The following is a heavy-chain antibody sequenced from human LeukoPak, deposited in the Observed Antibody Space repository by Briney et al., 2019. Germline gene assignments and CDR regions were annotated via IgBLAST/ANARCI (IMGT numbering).Heavy chain of an antibody. V-gene: IGHV4-39*07. D-gene: IGHD6-13*01. CDR1: GGSISSSSYY. Sequence: RPSETLSLTCTVSGGSISSSSYYWGWIRQPPGKGLEWIGSIYYSGSTYYNPSLKSRVTISVDTSKNQFSLKLSSVTAADTAVCYCARDPSPLVHGSFDYWGQGTLVTVSS. CDR3: ARDPSPLVHGSFDY. CDR2: IYYSGST. J-gene: IGHJ4*02.